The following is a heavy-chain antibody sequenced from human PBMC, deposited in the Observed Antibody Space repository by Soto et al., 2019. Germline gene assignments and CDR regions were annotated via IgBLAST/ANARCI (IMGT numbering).Heavy chain of an antibody. CDR3: ARADNIDFWSGYYHYYYYGMDV. V-gene: IGHV3-21*01. CDR1: GFTFSSYS. Sequence: PGGSLRLSCAASGFTFSSYSMNWVRQAPGKGLEWVSSISSSSSYIYYADSVKGRFTISRDNAKNSLYLQMNSLRAEDTAVYYCARADNIDFWSGYYHYYYYGMDVWGQGTTVTVSS. J-gene: IGHJ6*02. CDR2: ISSSSSYI. D-gene: IGHD3-3*01.